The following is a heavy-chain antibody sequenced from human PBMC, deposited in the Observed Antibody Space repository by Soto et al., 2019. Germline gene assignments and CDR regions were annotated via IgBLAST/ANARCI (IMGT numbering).Heavy chain of an antibody. CDR3: ARDKDWAFDY. D-gene: IGHD3-9*01. CDR2: IFASSTTI. V-gene: IGHV3-48*03. J-gene: IGHJ4*02. CDR1: GFTFSSYS. Sequence: LRLSCVASGFTFSSYSMVWVRQAPGKGLEWVSYIFASSTTIYYTDSVKGRFTVSRDNAQNSLFLLMNSLRAEDTAVYYCARDKDWAFDYWGRGTLVTVSS.